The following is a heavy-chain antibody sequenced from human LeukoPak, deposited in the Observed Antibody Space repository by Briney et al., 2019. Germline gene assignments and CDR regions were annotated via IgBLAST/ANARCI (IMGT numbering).Heavy chain of an antibody. D-gene: IGHD2-2*02. CDR1: GGTFSSYT. CDR2: IIPILGIA. J-gene: IGHJ5*02. V-gene: IGHV1-69*02. Sequence: SVKVSCKASGGTFSSYTISWVRQAPGQGLEWMGRIIPILGIANYAQKFQGRVTMTRDTSISTAYMELSRLRSDDTAVYYCARTRVVPAAIGGGNWFDPWGQGTLVTVSS. CDR3: ARTRVVPAAIGGGNWFDP.